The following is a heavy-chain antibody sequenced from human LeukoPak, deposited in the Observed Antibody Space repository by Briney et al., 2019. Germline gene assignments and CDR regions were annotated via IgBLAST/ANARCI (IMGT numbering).Heavy chain of an antibody. J-gene: IGHJ4*02. CDR1: GGSISSYY. V-gene: IGHV4-39*07. CDR3: ARVPFDYYDSSGYFDY. CDR2: IYYSGST. D-gene: IGHD3-22*01. Sequence: SETLSLTCTVSGGSISSYYWGWIRQPPGKGLEWIGSIYYSGSTYYNPSLKSRVTISVDTSKNQFSLKLSSVTAADTAVYYCARVPFDYYDSSGYFDYWGQGTLVTVSS.